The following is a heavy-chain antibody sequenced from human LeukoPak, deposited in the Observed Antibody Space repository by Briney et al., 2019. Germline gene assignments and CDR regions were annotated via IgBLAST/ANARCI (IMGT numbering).Heavy chain of an antibody. CDR2: IIPILGTT. V-gene: IGHV1-69*04. CDR1: GGTFSNYG. CDR3: ARVILGDYYDSSGQKESRYFDL. Sequence: SVKLSCTASGGTFSNYGITWVRQAPGQGLESMGRIIPILGTTNYAQTFKGRVTITADKSTTTAYMELSSLRSEDTAVYYCARVILGDYYDSSGQKESRYFDLWGRGTLVTVSS. J-gene: IGHJ2*01. D-gene: IGHD3-22*01.